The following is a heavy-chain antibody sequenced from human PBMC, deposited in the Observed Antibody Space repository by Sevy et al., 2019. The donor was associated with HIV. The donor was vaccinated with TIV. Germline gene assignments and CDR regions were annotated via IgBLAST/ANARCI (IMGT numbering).Heavy chain of an antibody. CDR1: GFTFSSYG. D-gene: IGHD3-22*01. Sequence: GGSLRLSCAASGFTFSSYGMHWVRQAPGKGLEWVAVISYDGSNKYYADSVKGRFTISRENSKNTLYLQMNSLRAEDTAVYYCAKSSGSTIWGQGTLVTVSS. CDR3: AKSSGSTI. CDR2: ISYDGSNK. J-gene: IGHJ4*02. V-gene: IGHV3-30*18.